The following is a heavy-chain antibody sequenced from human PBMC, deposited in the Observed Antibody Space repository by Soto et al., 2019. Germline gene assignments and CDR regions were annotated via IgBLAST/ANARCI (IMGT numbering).Heavy chain of an antibody. CDR1: GLTMSDYW. J-gene: IGHJ4*02. V-gene: IGHV3-74*01. CDR2: IDNDGSGT. Sequence: GGSLRLSCAASGLTMSDYWIHWVRQVPGQGLVWVARIDNDGSGTSYADSVKGRFTISSDKAKNTVDLQMNSLRAEDSAVYFCGSVFEHWGQGTLVTVSS. CDR3: GSVFEH.